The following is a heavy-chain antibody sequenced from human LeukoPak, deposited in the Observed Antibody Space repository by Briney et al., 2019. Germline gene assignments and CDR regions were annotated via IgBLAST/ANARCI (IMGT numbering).Heavy chain of an antibody. J-gene: IGHJ6*02. CDR1: GYTFTGYY. Sequence: ASVKVSCKASGYTFTGYYMHWVRQAPGQGLEWMGWINPNCGGTNYAQKFQGRVTMTRDTSISTAYMELSRLRSDDPAVYYCAREYYYDSSGPKPEPYHYGMDVWGQGPTVTVPS. V-gene: IGHV1-2*02. D-gene: IGHD3-22*01. CDR3: AREYYYDSSGPKPEPYHYGMDV. CDR2: INPNCGGT.